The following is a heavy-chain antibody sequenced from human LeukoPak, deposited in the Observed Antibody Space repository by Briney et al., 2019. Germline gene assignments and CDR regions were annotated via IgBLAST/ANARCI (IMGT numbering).Heavy chain of an antibody. CDR3: ATEAYCGGDCSLYYFDY. J-gene: IGHJ4*02. Sequence: EASVKVSCKASGYTFTGYYMHWVRQAPGQGLEWMGWINPNSGGTNYAQKFQGRVTMTRDTSISTAYMELSRLRSDDTAVYYCATEAYCGGDCSLYYFDYWGQGTLVTVSS. V-gene: IGHV1-2*02. D-gene: IGHD2-21*02. CDR2: INPNSGGT. CDR1: GYTFTGYY.